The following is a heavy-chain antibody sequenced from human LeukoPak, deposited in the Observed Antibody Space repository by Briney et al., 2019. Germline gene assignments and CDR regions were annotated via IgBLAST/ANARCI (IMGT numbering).Heavy chain of an antibody. CDR1: GGSISSSSYY. Sequence: PSETLSLTCTVPGGSISSSSYYGGWIRQPPGKGLEWIGSIYYSGSTYYNPSLKSRVTISVDTSKNQFSLKLSSVTAADTAVYYCARQDIVVVVAATDYFDYWGQGTLVTVSS. CDR3: ARQDIVVVVAATDYFDY. D-gene: IGHD2-15*01. CDR2: IYYSGST. J-gene: IGHJ4*02. V-gene: IGHV4-39*01.